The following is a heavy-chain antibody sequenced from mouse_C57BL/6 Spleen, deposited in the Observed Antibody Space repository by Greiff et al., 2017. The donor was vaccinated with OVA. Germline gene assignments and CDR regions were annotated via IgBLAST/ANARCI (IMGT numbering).Heavy chain of an antibody. V-gene: IGHV5-12*01. Sequence: EVQVVESGGGLVQPGGSLKLSCAASGFTFSDYYMYWVRQTPEKRLEWVAYISNGGGSTYYPDTVKGRFTISRDNAKNTLYLQVRRLKSEDTAMYDCARRGLRYYFDYWGQGTTLTVSS. J-gene: IGHJ2*01. CDR2: ISNGGGST. CDR3: ARRGLRYYFDY. CDR1: GFTFSDYY. D-gene: IGHD1-1*01.